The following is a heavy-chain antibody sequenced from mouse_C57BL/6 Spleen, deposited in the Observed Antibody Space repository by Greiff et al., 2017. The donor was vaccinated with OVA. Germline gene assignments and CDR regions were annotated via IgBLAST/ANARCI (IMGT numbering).Heavy chain of an antibody. CDR1: GFNIKDYY. D-gene: IGHD1-1*01. J-gene: IGHJ1*03. CDR3: ARPPDGSSYYWYFDV. CDR2: IDPEDGET. Sequence: VQLQQSGAELVKPGASVKLSCTASGFNIKDYYMHWVKQRTEQGLEWIGRIDPEDGETKYAPKFQGKATITADTSSNTAYLQLSSLTSEDTAVYYGARPPDGSSYYWYFDVWGTGTTVTVAS. V-gene: IGHV14-2*01.